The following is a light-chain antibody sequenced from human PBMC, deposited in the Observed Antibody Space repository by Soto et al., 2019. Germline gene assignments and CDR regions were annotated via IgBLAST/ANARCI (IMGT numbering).Light chain of an antibody. CDR1: QSVSSSH. V-gene: IGKV3-20*01. J-gene: IGKJ1*01. CDR3: ELYVSSRG. Sequence: EIVLTQSPGTLSLSPGERTTLSCRASQSVSSSHLAWYQQKPGQAPRLLIYGASSRATGIPDRFSGSGSVTLFFLTISSLELEDFQFNYCELYVSSRGFDKGTRV. CDR2: GAS.